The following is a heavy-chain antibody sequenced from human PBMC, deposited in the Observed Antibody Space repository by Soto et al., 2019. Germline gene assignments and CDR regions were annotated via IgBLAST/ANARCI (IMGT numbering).Heavy chain of an antibody. CDR1: GYTFTSYY. Sequence: DSVKVSCKASGYTFTSYYMHWVRQAPGQGLEWMGIINPSGGSTSYAQKFQGRVTMTRDTSTSTVYMELSSLRSEDTAVYYCARERYYYDSSGYYYAYWGQGTLVTVSS. J-gene: IGHJ4*02. CDR2: INPSGGST. V-gene: IGHV1-46*01. D-gene: IGHD3-22*01. CDR3: ARERYYYDSSGYYYAY.